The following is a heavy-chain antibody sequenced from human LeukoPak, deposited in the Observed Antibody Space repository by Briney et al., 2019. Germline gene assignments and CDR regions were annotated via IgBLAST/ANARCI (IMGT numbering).Heavy chain of an antibody. CDR1: GFTFSRYW. Sequence: GGSLRLSCAASGFTFSRYWMHWVRQGPGKGLVWVSRVSGDGSSTTYADSVKGRFTISRDNAKSTLYLQMNSLRAEDTALYYCAKGGFGELLISSGFDYWGQGTLVTVSS. CDR3: AKGGFGELLISSGFDY. J-gene: IGHJ4*02. V-gene: IGHV3-74*01. D-gene: IGHD3-10*01. CDR2: VSGDGSST.